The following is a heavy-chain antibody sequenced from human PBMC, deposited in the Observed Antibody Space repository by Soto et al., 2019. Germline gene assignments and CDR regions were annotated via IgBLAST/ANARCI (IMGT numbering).Heavy chain of an antibody. CDR3: AREYSSTPSFRMDV. D-gene: IGHD6-13*01. Sequence: PSETLSLTCTVSGGSVSSSSFYWSCIRQPPGKGLEWIGYIYYSGSTNYNPSLKSRVTISVDTSKNQFSLKLSSVTAADTAVYYCAREYSSTPSFRMDVWGQGTTVTVS. J-gene: IGHJ6*02. CDR1: GGSVSSSSFY. V-gene: IGHV4-61*01. CDR2: IYYSGST.